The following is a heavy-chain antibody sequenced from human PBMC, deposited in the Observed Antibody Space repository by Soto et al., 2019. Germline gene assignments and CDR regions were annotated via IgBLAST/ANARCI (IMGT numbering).Heavy chain of an antibody. J-gene: IGHJ5*02. D-gene: IGHD6-19*01. CDR1: GFTFSSYS. CDR2: ISSSSSYI. Sequence: LRLSCAASGFTFSSYSMNWVRQAPGKGLEWVSSISSSSSYIYYADSVKGRFTISRDNAKNSLYLQMNSLRAEDTAVYYCARVSAVAGSFDPWGQGTLVTVSS. CDR3: ARVSAVAGSFDP. V-gene: IGHV3-21*01.